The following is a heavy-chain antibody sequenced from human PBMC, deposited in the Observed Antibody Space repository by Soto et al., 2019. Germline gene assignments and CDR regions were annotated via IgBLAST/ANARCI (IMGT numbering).Heavy chain of an antibody. CDR3: AKDYYGSGSYYNAGGY. J-gene: IGHJ4*02. Sequence: GSLRLSCAASGFTFSSYAMSWVRQAPGKGLEWVSAISGSGGSTYYADSVKGRFTISRDNSKNTLYLQMNSLRAEDTAVYYCAKDYYGSGSYYNAGGYWGQGTLVTVSS. CDR1: GFTFSSYA. CDR2: ISGSGGST. V-gene: IGHV3-23*01. D-gene: IGHD3-10*01.